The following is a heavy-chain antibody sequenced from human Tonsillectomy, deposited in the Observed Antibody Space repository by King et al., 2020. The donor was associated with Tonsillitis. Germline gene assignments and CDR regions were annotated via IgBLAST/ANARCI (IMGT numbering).Heavy chain of an antibody. CDR1: GFTFSSYA. J-gene: IGHJ4*02. CDR2: IYSGGSST. Sequence: VQLVESGGGLVQPGGSLRLSCAASGFTFSSYAMSWVRQAPGKGLEWVAVIYSGGSSTYYADSVKGRFTISRDNSKRTLYLQMNSLRAEDTAVYYFAKDWPAYCGGDCYSHGFDYWGQGTLVTVSS. CDR3: AKDWPAYCGGDCYSHGFDY. D-gene: IGHD2-21*02. V-gene: IGHV3-23*03.